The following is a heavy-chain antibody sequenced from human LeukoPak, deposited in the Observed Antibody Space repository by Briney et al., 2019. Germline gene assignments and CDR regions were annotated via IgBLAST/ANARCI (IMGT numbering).Heavy chain of an antibody. D-gene: IGHD2/OR15-2a*01. J-gene: IGHJ3*02. V-gene: IGHV3-66*01. CDR1: GFTVSSNF. CDR3: GREILPSYAFDI. Sequence: PSGGSLRRSCAASGFTVSSNFMSWVRQAPGKGLEWVSAIYSGGSTYYADSVKGRFTISRDISKNTLFFEMNSLRAEDTAVYYCGREILPSYAFDIWGQGTMVTVSS. CDR2: IYSGGST.